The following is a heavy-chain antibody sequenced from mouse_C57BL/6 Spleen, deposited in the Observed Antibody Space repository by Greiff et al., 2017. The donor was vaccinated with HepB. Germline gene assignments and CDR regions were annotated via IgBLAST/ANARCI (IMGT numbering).Heavy chain of an antibody. CDR3: ARRWDSYFDY. CDR2: ISSGSSTI. J-gene: IGHJ2*01. D-gene: IGHD4-1*01. CDR1: GFTFSDYG. Sequence: EVKLMESGGGLVKPGGSLKLSCAASGFTFSDYGMHWVRQAPEKGLEWVAYISSGSSTIYYADTVKGRFTISRDNAKNTLFLQMTSLRSEDTAMYYCARRWDSYFDYWGQGTTLTVSS. V-gene: IGHV5-17*01.